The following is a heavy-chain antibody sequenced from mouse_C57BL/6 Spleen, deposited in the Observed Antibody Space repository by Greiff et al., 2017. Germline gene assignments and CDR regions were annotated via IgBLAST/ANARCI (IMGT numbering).Heavy chain of an antibody. CDR1: GYTFTDYN. CDR2: INPNNGGT. D-gene: IGHD1-1*01. CDR3: ARTAYGSSYGFMDY. V-gene: IGHV1-22*01. J-gene: IGHJ4*01. Sequence: VQLQQSGPELVKPGASVKMSCKASGYTFTDYNMHWVKQSHGKSLEWIGYINPNNGGTSYNQKFKGKATLTVNKSSSTAYMELRSLTSEDSAVYYCARTAYGSSYGFMDYWGQGTSVTVSS.